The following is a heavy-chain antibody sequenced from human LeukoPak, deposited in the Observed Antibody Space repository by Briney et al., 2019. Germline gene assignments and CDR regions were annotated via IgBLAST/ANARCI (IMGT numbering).Heavy chain of an antibody. CDR1: GFTFSSYW. D-gene: IGHD2-2*01. CDR3: ARDLMPLGYCSSTSCYAPEG. J-gene: IGHJ4*02. CDR2: IKQDGSEK. V-gene: IGHV3-7*01. Sequence: SGGSLRLSCAASGFTFSSYWMSWVRQAPGKGLEWVANIKQDGSEKYYVDSVKGRFTISRDNAKNSLYLQMNSLRAEDTAVYYCARDLMPLGYCSSTSCYAPEGWGQGTLVTVSS.